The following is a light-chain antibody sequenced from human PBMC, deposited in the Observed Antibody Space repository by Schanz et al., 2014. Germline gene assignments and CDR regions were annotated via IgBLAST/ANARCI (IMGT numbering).Light chain of an antibody. V-gene: IGKV1-8*01. CDR3: QQYFDDTRT. CDR1: QDIGDS. CDR2: TAS. J-gene: IGKJ1*01. Sequence: AIRITQSPSSLSASTGDRLTITCRASQDIGDSLAWYQQKPGKAPNLLIYTASTLQTGVPSRFSGNGSGTDFTLTISCLQSEDFANYYCQQYFDDTRTFGQGTKVALK.